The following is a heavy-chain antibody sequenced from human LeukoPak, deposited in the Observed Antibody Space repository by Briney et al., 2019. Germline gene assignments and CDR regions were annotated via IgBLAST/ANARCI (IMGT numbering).Heavy chain of an antibody. J-gene: IGHJ3*02. CDR2: INQSGST. CDR3: ARDYYGSGSYWQSTHDAFDI. CDR1: GGPFSAY. Sequence: SETLSLTCAVYGGPFSAYWSWIRQPPGKGLEWIGEINQSGSTNYNPSLKSRVIISGDTSKNEVSLKLTSVTAADTAVYYCARDYYGSGSYWQSTHDAFDIWGQGTMVTVSS. D-gene: IGHD3-10*01. V-gene: IGHV4-34*01.